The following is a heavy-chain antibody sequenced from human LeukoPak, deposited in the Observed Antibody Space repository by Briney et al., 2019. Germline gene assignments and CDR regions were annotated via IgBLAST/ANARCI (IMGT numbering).Heavy chain of an antibody. CDR1: GGSISSSSYY. CDR3: AGYSTSWYYFDY. J-gene: IGHJ4*02. Sequence: PSETLSLTCTVSGGSISSSSYYWGWIRQPPGKGLEWIGSIYYSGSTYHNPSLKSRVTISVDTSKNQFSLKLSSVTAADTAVYFCAGYSTSWYYFDYWGQGTLVTVSS. V-gene: IGHV4-39*07. D-gene: IGHD6-13*01. CDR2: IYYSGST.